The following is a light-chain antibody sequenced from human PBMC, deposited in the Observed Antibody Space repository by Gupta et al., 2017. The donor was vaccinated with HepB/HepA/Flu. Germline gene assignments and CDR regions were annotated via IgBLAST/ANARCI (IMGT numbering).Light chain of an antibody. CDR2: DSF. Sequence: DIVLTQSPATLSLSPGERATLSCRASQNIITYLAWYQQKPGQAPRLLVHDSFNRASGIPARFSGSGSGTDFTLTISSLEPEDFAFYYCQQRSSWPLTFGGGTKVAIK. CDR1: QNIITY. CDR3: QQRSSWPLT. V-gene: IGKV3-11*01. J-gene: IGKJ4*01.